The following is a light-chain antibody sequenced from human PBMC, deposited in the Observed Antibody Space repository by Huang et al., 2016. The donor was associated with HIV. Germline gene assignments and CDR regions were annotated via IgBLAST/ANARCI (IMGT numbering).Light chain of an antibody. CDR3: LHYDNWPPYT. Sequence: EIVMTQSPTTLSVSPGERVTLSCRASQRVGNNLAWYPQRPGPAPRLLIYGAPTRPTGIPARFSGSVSGTEFTLTISSLQSEDFAVYYCLHYDNWPPYTFGQGTKLEMK. CDR1: QRVGNN. CDR2: GAP. V-gene: IGKV3-15*01. J-gene: IGKJ2*01.